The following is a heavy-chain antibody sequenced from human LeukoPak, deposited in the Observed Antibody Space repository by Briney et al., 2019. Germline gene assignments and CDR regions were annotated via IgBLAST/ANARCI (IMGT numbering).Heavy chain of an antibody. CDR3: AREPLGVAATRAWFDP. CDR2: IWYDGSNK. V-gene: IGHV3-33*01. D-gene: IGHD2-15*01. J-gene: IGHJ5*02. CDR1: GFTFSSYG. Sequence: GGSLRLSCAASGFTFSSYGMHWVRQAPGKGLEWVAVIWYDGSNKYYADSVKGRFTISRDNSKNTLYLQMNSLRAEDTAVYYCAREPLGVAATRAWFDPWGQGTLVTVSS.